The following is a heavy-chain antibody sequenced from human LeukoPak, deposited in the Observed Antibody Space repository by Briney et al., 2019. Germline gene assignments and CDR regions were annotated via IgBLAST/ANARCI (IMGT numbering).Heavy chain of an antibody. D-gene: IGHD3-10*01. Sequence: ASVKVSCKASGYTFTSYAMQWVRQAPGQRLEWMGWINAGNGNTKYSQKFQGRVTITRDTSASTAYMELSSLRSEDTAVYYCARCITMVRGALCFDYWGQGTLVTVSS. V-gene: IGHV1-3*01. CDR2: INAGNGNT. J-gene: IGHJ4*02. CDR3: ARCITMVRGALCFDY. CDR1: GYTFTSYA.